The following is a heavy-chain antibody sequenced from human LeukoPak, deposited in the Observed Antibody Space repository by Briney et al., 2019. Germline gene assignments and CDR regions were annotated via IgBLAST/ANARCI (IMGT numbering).Heavy chain of an antibody. CDR3: ARGGGYYFDY. J-gene: IGHJ4*02. CDR2: TYHAGHI. V-gene: IGHV4/OR15-8*02. Sequence: WVRQMPGKGLEWIGETYHAGHINYNPSLKSRVTISMDKSKNQLYLKVTSVTAADTAVYYCARGGGYYFDYWGQGILVAVSS. D-gene: IGHD5-12*01.